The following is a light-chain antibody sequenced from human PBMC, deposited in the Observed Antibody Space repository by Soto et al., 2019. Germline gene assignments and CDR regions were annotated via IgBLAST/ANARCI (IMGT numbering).Light chain of an antibody. V-gene: IGKV3-20*01. CDR3: QQYGTSPWT. CDR1: QSVSSNY. J-gene: IGKJ1*01. CDR2: GAS. Sequence: DIVLTQSRGALSLSPGERATLFCRASQSVSSNYVAWYQLKPGQAPRLLIYGASNRATGIPDRFSGSGSGTDFTLTISRLEPEDFAEYCCQQYGTSPWTFGQGTKVEI.